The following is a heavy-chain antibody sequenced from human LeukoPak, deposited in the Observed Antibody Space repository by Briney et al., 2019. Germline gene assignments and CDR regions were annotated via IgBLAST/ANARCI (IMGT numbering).Heavy chain of an antibody. CDR2: ISYDGSDK. J-gene: IGHJ1*01. Sequence: GGSLRLSCAASRLTLSNYAIHWVRQAPGKGLEWVAVISYDGSDKHYADSVKGRLTISRNNAKNTVYLQMDSLRAEDTAVYYCARDLDDYNALPPFFQHWGQGTLVTVSS. D-gene: IGHD5-24*01. V-gene: IGHV3-30-3*01. CDR3: ARDLDDYNALPPFFQH. CDR1: RLTLSNYA.